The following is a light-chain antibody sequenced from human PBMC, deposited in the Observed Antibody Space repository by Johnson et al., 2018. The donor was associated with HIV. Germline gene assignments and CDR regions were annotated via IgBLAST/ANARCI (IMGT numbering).Light chain of an antibody. Sequence: QSVLTQPPSVSAAPGQKVTISCSGSSSNIGNNYVSWYQQLPGTAPKLLIYDNNKRPSGIPDRFSGSKSGTSATLGILELPTGDEADYYCGTWDSSLSGGVFGTGTKVTVL. J-gene: IGLJ1*01. CDR3: GTWDSSLSGGV. V-gene: IGLV1-51*01. CDR1: SSNIGNNY. CDR2: DNN.